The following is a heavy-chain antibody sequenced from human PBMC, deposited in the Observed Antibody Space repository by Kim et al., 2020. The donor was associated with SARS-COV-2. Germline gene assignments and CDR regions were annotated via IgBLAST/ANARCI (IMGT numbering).Heavy chain of an antibody. J-gene: IGHJ4*02. CDR2: T. V-gene: IGHV5-51*01. Sequence: TRYSPSFQGQVTISADKSISTAYLQWSSLKASDTAMYYCARRSSGYFDYWGQGTLVTVSS. D-gene: IGHD6-19*01. CDR3: ARRSSGYFDY.